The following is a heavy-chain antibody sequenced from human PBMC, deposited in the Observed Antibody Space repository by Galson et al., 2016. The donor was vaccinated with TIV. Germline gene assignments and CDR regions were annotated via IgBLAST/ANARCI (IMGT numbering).Heavy chain of an antibody. Sequence: SVKVSCKASGDTFSNHAISWVRQAPGQGPEWMGRINPIFHTATYAQRLQGRVTIMADKSTTTIYMELNSLTTDDTALYYCARDIDKYGDPLRPHDAFHIWGQGTMVTVS. D-gene: IGHD7-27*01. CDR3: ARDIDKYGDPLRPHDAFHI. CDR1: GDTFSNHA. J-gene: IGHJ3*02. V-gene: IGHV1-69*06. CDR2: INPIFHTA.